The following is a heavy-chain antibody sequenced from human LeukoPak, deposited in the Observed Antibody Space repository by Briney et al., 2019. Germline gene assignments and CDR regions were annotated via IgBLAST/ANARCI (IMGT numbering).Heavy chain of an antibody. V-gene: IGHV4-39*07. CDR3: ARGGSIVGATPHDAFDI. Sequence: SETLSLTCTVSGGSISSSSYYWGWIRQPPGEGPEWIGSISYSGSTNYNPSLKSRVAISVDTSKNQVSLRLSSVTAADTAVYYCARGGSIVGATPHDAFDIWGQGTVVTVS. J-gene: IGHJ3*02. D-gene: IGHD1-26*01. CDR1: GGSISSSSYY. CDR2: ISYSGST.